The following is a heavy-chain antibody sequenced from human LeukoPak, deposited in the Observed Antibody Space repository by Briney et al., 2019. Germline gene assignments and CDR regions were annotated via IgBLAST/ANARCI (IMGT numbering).Heavy chain of an antibody. Sequence: GAPERVSCTASVYTFTSYGISWVRHAPGQGLKWMGWISAYNCNTNYAQKLQGRVTMTTDTSTSTAYMELRSLRSDDTAVYYCALYSSGWPDYWGQGTLVTVSS. CDR3: ALYSSGWPDY. J-gene: IGHJ4*02. CDR2: ISAYNCNT. D-gene: IGHD6-19*01. CDR1: VYTFTSYG. V-gene: IGHV1-18*01.